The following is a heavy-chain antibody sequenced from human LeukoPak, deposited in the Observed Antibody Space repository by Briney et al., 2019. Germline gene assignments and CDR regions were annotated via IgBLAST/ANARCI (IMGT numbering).Heavy chain of an antibody. J-gene: IGHJ5*02. V-gene: IGHV1-18*04. CDR2: ISAYNGNT. D-gene: IGHD3-22*01. CDR1: GYTFTGYY. Sequence: ASVKVSCKASGYTFTGYYMHWVRQAPGQGLEWMGWISAYNGNTNYAQKLQGRVTMTTDTSTSTAYMELRSLRSDDTAVYYCARVLSQYYYDSSGYYNWFDPWGQGTLVTVSS. CDR3: ARVLSQYYYDSSGYYNWFDP.